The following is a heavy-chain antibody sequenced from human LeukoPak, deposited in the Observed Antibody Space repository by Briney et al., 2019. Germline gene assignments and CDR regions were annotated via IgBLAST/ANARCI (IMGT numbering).Heavy chain of an antibody. J-gene: IGHJ4*02. Sequence: GGSLRLSCAASGFTFSSYAMNWVRQAPGKGLEWVSAISGSGGSTYYADSVKGRFTISRDNSKNTLYLQMNSLRAEDTAVYYCAEARTPLEWLLYYIDYWGQGTLVTVSS. CDR2: ISGSGGST. V-gene: IGHV3-23*01. CDR3: AEARTPLEWLLYYIDY. CDR1: GFTFSSYA. D-gene: IGHD3-3*01.